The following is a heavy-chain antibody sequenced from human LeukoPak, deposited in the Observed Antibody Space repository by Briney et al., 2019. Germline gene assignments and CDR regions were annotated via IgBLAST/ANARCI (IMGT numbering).Heavy chain of an antibody. Sequence: SVKVSCKASGTTFRSYAINWVRQAPGQGLEWMGAIIPSFGTVKYAQKFQGRVTMTADESTSTAYMDLNYLRSDDTAVYFCARATSANEYSYCFPFDYWGQGTLVTVSS. CDR2: IIPSFGTV. CDR3: ARATSANEYSYCFPFDY. V-gene: IGHV1-69*13. J-gene: IGHJ4*02. CDR1: GTTFRSYA. D-gene: IGHD5-18*01.